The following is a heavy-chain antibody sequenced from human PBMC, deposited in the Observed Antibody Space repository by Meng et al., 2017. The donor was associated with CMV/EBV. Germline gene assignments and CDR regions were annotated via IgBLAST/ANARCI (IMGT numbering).Heavy chain of an antibody. CDR2: ISSSSSYI. J-gene: IGHJ6*02. CDR1: GFTFSSYS. Sequence: GESLKISCAASGFTFSSYSMNWVRQAPGTWLEWVSSISSSSSYIYYADSVKGRFTFSRDNAKNSLYLQMNSLRAEDTAVYYCARDRYCSSTSCYTYYYYGMDVWGQGTTVTVSS. V-gene: IGHV3-21*01. D-gene: IGHD2-2*02. CDR3: ARDRYCSSTSCYTYYYYGMDV.